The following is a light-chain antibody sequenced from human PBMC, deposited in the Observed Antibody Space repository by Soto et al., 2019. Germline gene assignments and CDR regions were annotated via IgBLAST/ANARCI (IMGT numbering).Light chain of an antibody. Sequence: EIVWTQSPATLSLSPGERATLSCRASQSVSSYLAWYQQKPGQAPRLLIYDASNRATGIPARFSGSGSVTDFTLTISSLEPEDFAVYYCQQRSNWPLTFGGGTKVEIK. J-gene: IGKJ4*01. CDR2: DAS. CDR1: QSVSSY. V-gene: IGKV3-11*01. CDR3: QQRSNWPLT.